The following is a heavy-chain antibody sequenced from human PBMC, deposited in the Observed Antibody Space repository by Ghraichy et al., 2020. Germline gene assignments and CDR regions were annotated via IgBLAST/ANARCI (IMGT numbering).Heavy chain of an antibody. CDR2: INHSGST. D-gene: IGHD3-9*01. CDR1: GGSFSGYY. CDR3: ATSQLRYFDWLSRVEYFQH. Sequence: ETLSLTCAVYGGSFSGYYWSWIRQPPGKGLEWIGEINHSGSTNYNPSLKSRVTISVDTSKNQFSLKLSSVTAPDTAVYYCATSQLRYFDWLSRVEYFQHWGQGTLVTVSS. V-gene: IGHV4-34*01. J-gene: IGHJ1*01.